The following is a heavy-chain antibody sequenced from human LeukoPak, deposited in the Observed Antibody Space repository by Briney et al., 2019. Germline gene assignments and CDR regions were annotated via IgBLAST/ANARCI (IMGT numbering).Heavy chain of an antibody. CDR3: AREAGRTIIAAARYNWFDP. Sequence: SETLSLTCTVSGGSISSYYWSWIRQPAGKGLEWIGRIYTSGSTNYNPSLKSRVTMSVDTSKNQFSLKLSSVTAADTAVYYCAREAGRTIIAAARYNWFDPWGQGTLVTVSP. D-gene: IGHD6-13*01. V-gene: IGHV4-4*07. CDR2: IYTSGST. CDR1: GGSISSYY. J-gene: IGHJ5*02.